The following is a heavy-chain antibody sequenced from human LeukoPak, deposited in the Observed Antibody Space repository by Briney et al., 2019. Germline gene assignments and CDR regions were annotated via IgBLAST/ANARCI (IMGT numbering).Heavy chain of an antibody. J-gene: IGHJ4*02. D-gene: IGHD2-21*02. V-gene: IGHV3-30-3*01. CDR1: GFTFSSYA. CDR2: ISYDGSNK. Sequence: PGRSLRLSCAASGFTFSSYAMHWVRQAPGKGLEWVVVISYDGSNKYYADSVKGRFTISRDNSKNTLYLQMNSLRAEDTAVYYCARDRDCGGDCYSAPDYRGQGTLVTVSS. CDR3: ARDRDCGGDCYSAPDY.